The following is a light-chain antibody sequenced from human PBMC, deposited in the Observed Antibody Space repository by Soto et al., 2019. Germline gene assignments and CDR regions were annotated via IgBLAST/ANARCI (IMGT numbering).Light chain of an antibody. CDR3: CSYASSSTFWV. CDR2: EGS. CDR1: SSDVGSYNL. V-gene: IGLV2-23*03. Sequence: QSALTQPASVSGSPGQSITISCTGTSSDVGSYNLVSWYQQHPGKAPKLMIYEGSKRPSGVSNRFSGSKSGNTASLTISGLQAEYDADYYCCSYASSSTFWVFGGGTKLTVL. J-gene: IGLJ3*02.